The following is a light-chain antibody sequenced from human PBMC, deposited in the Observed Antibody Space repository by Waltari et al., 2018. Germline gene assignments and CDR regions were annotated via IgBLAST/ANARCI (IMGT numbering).Light chain of an antibody. CDR2: RND. Sequence: QSVLTQPPSASGLPGQRVIISCSGTSFNIGYNFVFWYHQNPGAAPKLLIYRNDQRPSGVPDLFSGSNSGTSASLSISGFRSEVEVDYYFAAWYVSFSAHVVFGGGTSVTVL. V-gene: IGLV1-47*01. J-gene: IGLJ2*01. CDR1: SFNIGYNF. CDR3: AAWYVSFSAHVV.